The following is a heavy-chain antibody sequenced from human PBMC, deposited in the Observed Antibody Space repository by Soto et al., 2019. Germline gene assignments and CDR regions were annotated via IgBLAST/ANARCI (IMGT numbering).Heavy chain of an antibody. V-gene: IGHV3-30*18. Sequence: QVQLVESGGGVVQPGRSLRLSCAASGFTFSSYGMHWVRQAPGKGLEWVAVISYDGSNKYYADSVKGRFTISRDNSKNTLYLQMNKLRAEHTAVYYCAKDRGHWRPRGNWFDPWGQGTLVTVSS. CDR2: ISYDGSNK. CDR3: AKDRGHWRPRGNWFDP. J-gene: IGHJ5*02. D-gene: IGHD3-10*01. CDR1: GFTFSSYG.